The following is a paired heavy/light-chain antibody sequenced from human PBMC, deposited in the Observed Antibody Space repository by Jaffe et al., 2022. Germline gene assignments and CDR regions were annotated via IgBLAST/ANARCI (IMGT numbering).Light chain of an antibody. CDR1: QSVSSSY. J-gene: IGKJ1*01. CDR2: GAS. CDR3: QQYGSSPVT. V-gene: IGKV3-20*01. Sequence: EIVLTQSPGTLSLSPGERATLSCRASQSVSSSYLAWYQQKPGQAPRLLIYGASSRATGIPDRFSGSGSGTDFTLTISRLEPEDFAVYYCQQYGSSPVTFGQGTKVEIK.
Heavy chain of an antibody. V-gene: IGHV4-59*01. D-gene: IGHD5-12*01. CDR1: GGSISSYY. CDR3: AGGLLGRDGYNPDAFDI. Sequence: QVQLQESGPGLVKPSETLSLTCTVSGGSISSYYWSWIRQPPGKGLEWIGYIYYSGSTNYNPSLKSRVTMSVDTSKNQFSLKLSSVTAADTAVYYCAGGLLGRDGYNPDAFDIWGQGTMVTVSS. CDR2: IYYSGST. J-gene: IGHJ3*02.